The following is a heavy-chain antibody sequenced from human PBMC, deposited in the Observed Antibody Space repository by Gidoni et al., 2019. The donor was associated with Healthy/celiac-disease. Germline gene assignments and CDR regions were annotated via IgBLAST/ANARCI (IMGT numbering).Heavy chain of an antibody. CDR3: AKATFESIAAALRNYYFDY. Sequence: EVQLLESGGGLVQPGGSLRLACAASGFTFGSYAMSWVRQAPGEGLEWVSAISGSGGSTYYADSVNGRFTISRDNSKNTLYLQMNSLRAEDTAVYYCAKATFESIAAALRNYYFDYWGQGTLVTVSS. CDR1: GFTFGSYA. CDR2: ISGSGGST. V-gene: IGHV3-23*01. D-gene: IGHD6-13*01. J-gene: IGHJ4*02.